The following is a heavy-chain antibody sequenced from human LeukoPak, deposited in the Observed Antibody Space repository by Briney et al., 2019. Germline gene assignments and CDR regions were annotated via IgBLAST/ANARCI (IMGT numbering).Heavy chain of an antibody. CDR2: ISSSSSTI. CDR1: GFTFSSYS. CDR3: ARSWNRYGDYATLALWDC. J-gene: IGHJ4*02. D-gene: IGHD4-17*01. Sequence: PGGSLRLSCAASGFTFSSYSMNWVRQAPGKGLEWVSYISSSSSTIYYADSVKGRFTISRDNAKNSLYLQMNSLRDEDTAVYYCARSWNRYGDYATLALWDCWGQGTLVTVSS. V-gene: IGHV3-48*02.